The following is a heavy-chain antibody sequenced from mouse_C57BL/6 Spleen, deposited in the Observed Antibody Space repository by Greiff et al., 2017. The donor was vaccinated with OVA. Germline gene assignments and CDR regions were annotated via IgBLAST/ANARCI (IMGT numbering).Heavy chain of an antibody. D-gene: IGHD1-1*01. CDR1: GYTFTSYW. CDR2: IYPSDSET. V-gene: IGHV1-61*01. CDR3: ANGCDDLDY. J-gene: IGHJ4*01. Sequence: QVQLQQPGAELVRPGSSVKLSCTASGYTFTSYWMDWVKQRPGQGLEWIGNIYPSDSETHNNQKYTAKDTWNINRSANTDYMDLRSLTTEDTAVNDWANGCDDLDYWGQGTTVTVSS.